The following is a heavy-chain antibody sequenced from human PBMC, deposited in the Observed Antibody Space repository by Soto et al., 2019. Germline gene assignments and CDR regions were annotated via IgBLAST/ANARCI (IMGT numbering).Heavy chain of an antibody. CDR2: TYYRSKWYN. Sequence: SQTLSLTCVISGDSVSSNSAAWNWIRQSPSRGLEWLGRTYYRSKWYNDYAVSVKSRITINPDTSKNQFSLQLNSVTPEDTAVYYCASSSSWRNGFGMDVWGQGATVTVSS. J-gene: IGHJ6*02. D-gene: IGHD6-13*01. CDR3: ASSSSWRNGFGMDV. CDR1: GDSVSSNSAA. V-gene: IGHV6-1*01.